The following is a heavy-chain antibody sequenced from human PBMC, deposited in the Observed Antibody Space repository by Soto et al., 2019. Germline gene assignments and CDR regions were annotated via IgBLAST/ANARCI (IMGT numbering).Heavy chain of an antibody. CDR1: GYTCSSYG. D-gene: IGHD3-16*01. Sequence: ASVKVSCKASGYTCSSYGISWVRQAPGQGLEWMGWISAYNGNTNYEQKFQGRVIMTTDTSTSTAYMELRSLRSDDTAVYYCARDLIPYYPRGEAFDIWGQGTMVTVSS. V-gene: IGHV1-18*01. J-gene: IGHJ3*02. CDR3: ARDLIPYYPRGEAFDI. CDR2: ISAYNGNT.